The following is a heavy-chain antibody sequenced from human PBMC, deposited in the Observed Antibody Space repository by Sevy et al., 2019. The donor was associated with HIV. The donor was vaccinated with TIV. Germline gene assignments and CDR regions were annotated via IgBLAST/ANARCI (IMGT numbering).Heavy chain of an antibody. CDR3: ARDGKVPVPGLYYFDY. CDR1: GLTFSNDN. Sequence: GGSLRLSCAASGLTFSNDNMNWVRQAPGKGLEWVSFISSESGYIYYADSVKGRFSISRDNAKNSLYLQMNSLRAEDKAVYYCARDGKVPVPGLYYFDYWGQGTLVTVSS. J-gene: IGHJ4*02. D-gene: IGHD6-19*01. CDR2: ISSESGYI. V-gene: IGHV3-21*01.